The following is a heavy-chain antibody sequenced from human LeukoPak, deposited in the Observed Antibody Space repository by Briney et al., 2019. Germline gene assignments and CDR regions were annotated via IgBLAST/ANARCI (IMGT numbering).Heavy chain of an antibody. Sequence: PSQTLSLTCTVSGGSISSGGYYWSWIRQHPGKGLEWIGYIYYSGSTYYNPSLKSRVTISVDTSKNQFSLKLSSVTAADTAVYYCARRTRGTYQFDYWGQGTLVTVSS. D-gene: IGHD1-7*01. CDR2: IYYSGST. V-gene: IGHV4-31*03. J-gene: IGHJ4*02. CDR1: GGSISSGGYY. CDR3: ARRTRGTYQFDY.